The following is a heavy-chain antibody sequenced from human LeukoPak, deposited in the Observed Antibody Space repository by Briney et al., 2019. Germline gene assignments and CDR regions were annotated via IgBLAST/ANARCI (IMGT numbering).Heavy chain of an antibody. CDR3: ATDPSYYETSGFSDL. Sequence: GGSLRLSCVVSGFTFTDAWMSWVRQAPGKGLEWVGHIRKKTDGGTTDHAAPVRGRFTISRDDSKNTLYLQMSSLKTEDTAVYYCATDPSYYETSGFSDLWGQGTLVTVSS. CDR2: IRKKTDGGTT. J-gene: IGHJ5*02. V-gene: IGHV3-15*01. CDR1: GFTFTDAW. D-gene: IGHD3-22*01.